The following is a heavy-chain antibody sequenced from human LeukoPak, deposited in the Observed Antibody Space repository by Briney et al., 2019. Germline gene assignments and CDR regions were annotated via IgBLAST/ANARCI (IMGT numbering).Heavy chain of an antibody. CDR1: GYGFTMCG. CDR3: SRAYLDDPLNRFDS. J-gene: IGHJ5*01. V-gene: IGHV1-18*01. D-gene: IGHD1-1*01. Sequence: GASVKVSCKASGYGFTMCGSNWERQSPGQGLEWMGWISPYNSKTIYAENLQGRLSMTTYTSTSTAYMEMRSLRSDDPGVDYCSRAYLDDPLNRFDSWGQGTLLTLSS. CDR2: ISPYNSKT.